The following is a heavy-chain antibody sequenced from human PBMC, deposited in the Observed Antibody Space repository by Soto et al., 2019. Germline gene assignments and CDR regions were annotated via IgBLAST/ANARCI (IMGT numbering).Heavy chain of an antibody. CDR1: GYSFTSYW. J-gene: IGHJ5*02. CDR3: ARHPLGYSYGYNWFDP. Sequence: PGESLKISCKGSGYSFTSYWIGWVRQMPGKGLEWMGIIYPGVSDTRYSPSFQGQVTISADKSISTAYLQWSSLKASDTAMYYCARHPLGYSYGYNWFDPWGQGTLVTVSS. CDR2: IYPGVSDT. D-gene: IGHD5-18*01. V-gene: IGHV5-51*01.